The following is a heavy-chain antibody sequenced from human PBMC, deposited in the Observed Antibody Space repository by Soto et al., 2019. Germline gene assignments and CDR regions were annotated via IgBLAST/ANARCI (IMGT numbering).Heavy chain of an antibody. CDR3: AHSDTVTGPSGY. D-gene: IGHD3-9*01. J-gene: IGHJ4*02. V-gene: IGHV2-5*02. CDR2: IYWDDDK. Sequence: QITLKDSGPTLVKPTQTLTLTCTFSGFSLSTSGVGVGWIRQPPGKALEWLALIYWDDDKRYSPSLKSRLTLTKDTTKNQVVLTTTNMDPVDTATYDRAHSDTVTGPSGYWGQGTLVTVSS. CDR1: GFSLSTSGVG.